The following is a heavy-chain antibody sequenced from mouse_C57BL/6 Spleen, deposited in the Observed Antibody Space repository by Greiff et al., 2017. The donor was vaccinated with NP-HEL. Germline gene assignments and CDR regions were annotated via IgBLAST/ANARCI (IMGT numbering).Heavy chain of an antibody. CDR1: GYTFTNYW. J-gene: IGHJ4*01. V-gene: IGHV1-63*01. Sequence: VQLQQSGAELVRPGTSVKMSCKASGYTFTNYWIGWAKQRPGHGLEWIGDIYPGGGYTNYNEKFKGKATMTADKSSSTAYLQFSSLTSEDSAIYYCARGSQPLCAMDYWGQGTSVTVSS. D-gene: IGHD1-1*02. CDR2: IYPGGGYT. CDR3: ARGSQPLCAMDY.